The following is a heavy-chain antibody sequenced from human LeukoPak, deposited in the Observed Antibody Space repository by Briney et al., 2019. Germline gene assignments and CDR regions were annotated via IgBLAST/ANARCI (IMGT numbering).Heavy chain of an antibody. V-gene: IGHV3-23*01. Sequence: PGGSLRLSCAASGFTLSSYAMSWVRQAPGKGLEWVSAISGSGGSTYYADSVKGRFTISRDNSKNTLYLQMNSLRAEDTAVYYCAKDRGSSWYQEWFDPWGQGTLVTVSS. CDR2: ISGSGGST. D-gene: IGHD6-13*01. J-gene: IGHJ5*02. CDR1: GFTLSSYA. CDR3: AKDRGSSWYQEWFDP.